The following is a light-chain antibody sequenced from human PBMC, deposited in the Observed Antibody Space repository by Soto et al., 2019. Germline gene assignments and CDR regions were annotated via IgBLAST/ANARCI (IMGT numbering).Light chain of an antibody. CDR3: QQYANSPIT. J-gene: IGKJ5*01. CDR1: QPVSSNF. Sequence: ELVLTQSPGTLSLSPGESATLSCRASQPVSSNFLAWYQQKPGQAPRLLIYGVSSRASGIPDRFFGSGSGTDSTLTINRLEPEDFAVYYCQQYANSPITFGQGTRLEIK. V-gene: IGKV3-20*01. CDR2: GVS.